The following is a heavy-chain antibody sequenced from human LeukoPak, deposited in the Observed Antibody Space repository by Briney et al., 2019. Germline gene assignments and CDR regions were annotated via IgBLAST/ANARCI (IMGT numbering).Heavy chain of an antibody. D-gene: IGHD2-15*01. J-gene: IGHJ2*01. Sequence: SETLSLTCTVSGGSISSYYWSWIRQPPGKGLEWIGYISYSGSTNYNPSLKSRVTISVDTSKNQFSLKLSSVTAADTAVYYCARDRTYCSGGSCYFDWYFDLWGRGTLVTVSS. CDR3: ARDRTYCSGGSCYFDWYFDL. V-gene: IGHV4-59*01. CDR1: GGSISSYY. CDR2: ISYSGST.